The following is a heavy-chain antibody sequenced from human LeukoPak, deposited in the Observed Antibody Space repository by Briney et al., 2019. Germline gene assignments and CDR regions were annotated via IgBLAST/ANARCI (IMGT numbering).Heavy chain of an antibody. CDR1: GGSISSGSYY. D-gene: IGHD6-19*01. J-gene: IGHJ2*01. Sequence: PSQTLSLTCTVSGGSISSGSYYWSWIRQPAGKGLEWIGRIYTSGSTNYNPSLKSRVTISVDTSKNQFSLKLSSVTAADTGVYYCARSSGWYMRDWYFDLWGRGTLVTVSS. V-gene: IGHV4-61*02. CDR3: ARSSGWYMRDWYFDL. CDR2: IYTSGST.